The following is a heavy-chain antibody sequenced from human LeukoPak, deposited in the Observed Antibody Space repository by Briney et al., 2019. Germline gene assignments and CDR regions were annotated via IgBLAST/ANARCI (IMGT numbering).Heavy chain of an antibody. CDR3: AAGGDGYGDYGFDY. CDR2: IVVGSGNT. D-gene: IGHD4-17*01. J-gene: IGHJ4*02. Sequence: GASVKVSCKASGFTFTSSAMQWVRQARGQRLEWIGWIVVGSGNTNYAQKFQERVTITRDISTSTAYMELSSLRSEDTAVYYCAAGGDGYGDYGFDYWGQGTLVTVSS. CDR1: GFTFTSSA. V-gene: IGHV1-58*02.